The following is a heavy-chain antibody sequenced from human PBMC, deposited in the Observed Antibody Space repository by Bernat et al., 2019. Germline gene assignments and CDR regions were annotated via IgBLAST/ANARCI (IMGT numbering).Heavy chain of an antibody. Sequence: EVQLVESGGGLVQPGGSLRLSCAASGFTFSSYWMHWVRQAPGKGLVWVSRINGDGRSTSHADSVKGRFTISRDNAKNTLYLQLNSLRAEDTAVYYCARGYYDSPDVWGQGTTVTVSS. CDR3: ARGYYDSPDV. CDR1: GFTFSSYW. J-gene: IGHJ6*02. D-gene: IGHD3-22*01. CDR2: INGDGRST. V-gene: IGHV3-74*01.